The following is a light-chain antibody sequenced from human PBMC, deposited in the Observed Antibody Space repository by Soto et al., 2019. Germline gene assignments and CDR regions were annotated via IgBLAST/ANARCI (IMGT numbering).Light chain of an antibody. Sequence: ENVLTQSPATLSLSPGERATLSCRASQSVSKYLAWYQQKAGQAPRLLIYDASTRATGIPARCSGSGSGTDFTLTVSSLEPEDFAVYYGQQRFTWPRTFGQGTRVEMK. V-gene: IGKV3-11*01. J-gene: IGKJ1*01. CDR2: DAS. CDR3: QQRFTWPRT. CDR1: QSVSKY.